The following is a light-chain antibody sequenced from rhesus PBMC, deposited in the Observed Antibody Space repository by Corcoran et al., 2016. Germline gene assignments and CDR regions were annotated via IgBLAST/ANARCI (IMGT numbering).Light chain of an antibody. V-gene: IGLV2-32*02. Sequence: QAALTQPRSVSGSPGQSVTISCTGTSSDIGGYKYVSWYQQRPGTAPKLMIFEVSKRPSGVSDRFSGSKSGNTASLTISGLQAEDEADYYCSSYAGSNNFVFGGGTKLTVL. CDR1: SSDIGGYKY. CDR2: EVS. CDR3: SSYAGSNNFV. J-gene: IGLJ6*01.